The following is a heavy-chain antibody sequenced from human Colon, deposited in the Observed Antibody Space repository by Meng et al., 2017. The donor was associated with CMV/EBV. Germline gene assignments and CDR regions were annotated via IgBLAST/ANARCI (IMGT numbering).Heavy chain of an antibody. Sequence: GGSLRLSCTVSGFSAGDSFMTWVRQAPGKGLEWVGFIRSKNSGGTTEYAASVKGRFTISRDESNSVAYLQMNSLRIEDTAVYYCTRCGINCYLDYWGQETLVTVSS. J-gene: IGHJ4*03. CDR1: GFSAGDSF. CDR3: TRCGINCYLDY. CDR2: IRSKNSGGTT. V-gene: IGHV3-49*04. D-gene: IGHD2-15*01.